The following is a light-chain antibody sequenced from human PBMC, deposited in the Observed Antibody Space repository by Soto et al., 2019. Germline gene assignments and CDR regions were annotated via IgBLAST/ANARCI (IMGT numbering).Light chain of an antibody. Sequence: EIVLTQSPATLSLSPGERATLSCRASQSVSSYLAWYQQKPGQAPRLLIYDASSRATGIPDRISGSGSGTDFTLTISRLEPEDFAVYYCQQYGSSPITFGQGTRLEI. J-gene: IGKJ5*01. CDR2: DAS. CDR3: QQYGSSPIT. CDR1: QSVSSY. V-gene: IGKV3-20*01.